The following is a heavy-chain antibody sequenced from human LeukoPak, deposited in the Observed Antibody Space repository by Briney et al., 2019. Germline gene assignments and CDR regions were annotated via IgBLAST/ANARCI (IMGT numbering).Heavy chain of an antibody. CDR1: GFTFDDYA. Sequence: QPGRSLRLSCAASGFTFDDYAMPWVRQAPGKGLEWVSGISWNSGSIGYADSVKGRFTISRDNAKNSLYLQMNSLRAEDTALYYCAKDSDYDILTGYPDYWGQGTLVTVSS. J-gene: IGHJ4*02. CDR3: AKDSDYDILTGYPDY. V-gene: IGHV3-9*01. D-gene: IGHD3-9*01. CDR2: ISWNSGSI.